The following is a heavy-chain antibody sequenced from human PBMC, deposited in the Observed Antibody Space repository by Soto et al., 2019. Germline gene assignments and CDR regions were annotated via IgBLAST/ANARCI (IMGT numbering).Heavy chain of an antibody. Sequence: QVQLQESGPGLLKPSQTLSLTCTVSGGSITSGNYYWSWIRQRPGRGLEWIGYIYYSGTTYYNPSLKSRVTISVDTSKNHFSLNLSSVSAADTAVYYCARGSTVTTLAYWGQGTLVIVSS. D-gene: IGHD4-17*01. V-gene: IGHV4-31*03. CDR2: IYYSGTT. J-gene: IGHJ4*02. CDR1: GGSITSGNYY. CDR3: ARGSTVTTLAY.